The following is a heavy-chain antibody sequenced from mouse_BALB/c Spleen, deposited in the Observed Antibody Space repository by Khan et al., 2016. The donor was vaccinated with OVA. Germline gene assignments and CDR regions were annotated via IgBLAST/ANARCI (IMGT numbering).Heavy chain of an antibody. CDR2: IYPGDGET. D-gene: IGHD2-14*01. J-gene: IGHJ3*01. CDR3: ARSWYDYCAY. Sequence: VQLQQSGAELVRPGSSVKISCKASGYAFSSYWMNWVKQRPGQGLEWIGQIYPGDGETKYNGKFRGNVTLTADKSSSTAYMQLSSLTSEDSAVYVCARSWYDYCAYWGQGTLVTVSA. CDR1: GYAFSSYW. V-gene: IGHV1-80*01.